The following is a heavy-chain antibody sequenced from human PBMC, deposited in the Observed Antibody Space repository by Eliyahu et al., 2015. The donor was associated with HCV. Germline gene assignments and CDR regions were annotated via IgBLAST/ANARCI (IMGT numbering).Heavy chain of an antibody. Sequence: EVQLVESGGGLIQPGKSXKISCAASGFTFKDYSMXXVRQAPGKGLEWVSGISWNSGNIGYADSVKGRFTISRDNANNVVYLQMNSLRGDDTALYYCAKDRSGWSPYYLEYWGRGTLVTVSS. CDR1: GFTFKDYS. CDR2: ISWNSGNI. CDR3: AKDRSGWSPYYLEY. J-gene: IGHJ4*02. V-gene: IGHV3-9*01. D-gene: IGHD6-19*01.